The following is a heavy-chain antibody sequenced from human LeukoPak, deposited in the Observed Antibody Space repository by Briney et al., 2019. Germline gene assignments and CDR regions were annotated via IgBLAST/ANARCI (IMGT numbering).Heavy chain of an antibody. Sequence: SETLSLTCTVSGGSISSSRYYWGWIRQPPGKGLEWIASVNYVGNTYYNPSLKSRVTISVDTSKSQFSLKLSSVTAADTAVYYCARGPQRYYNWFDPWGQETLVTVSS. CDR3: ARGPQRYYNWFDP. D-gene: IGHD2-15*01. CDR1: GGSISSSRYY. J-gene: IGHJ5*02. CDR2: VNYVGNT. V-gene: IGHV4-39*07.